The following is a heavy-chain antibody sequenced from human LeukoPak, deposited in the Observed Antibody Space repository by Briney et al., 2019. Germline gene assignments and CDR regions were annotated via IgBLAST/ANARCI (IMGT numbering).Heavy chain of an antibody. Sequence: GGSLRLSCAASGFTFDDYAMQWVRQAPGKGLEWVSGISCNSGSIGYADSVKGRFTIFRDNAKNSVYLQMNSLRAEDTALYYCAKDSYDSSGYHLGFDYWGQGTLVTVSS. J-gene: IGHJ4*02. V-gene: IGHV3-9*01. D-gene: IGHD3-22*01. CDR2: ISCNSGSI. CDR3: AKDSYDSSGYHLGFDY. CDR1: GFTFDDYA.